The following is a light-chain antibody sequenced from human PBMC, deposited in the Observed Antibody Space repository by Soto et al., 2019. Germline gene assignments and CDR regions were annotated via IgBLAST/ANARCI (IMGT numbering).Light chain of an antibody. J-gene: IGLJ1*01. CDR1: SSDVGDSDY. Sequence: QSALTQPASVSGSPGQSITISCTGTSSDVGDSDYVSWYQQHPDKALKLIIYEVSNRPSGVSIRFSASKSGNTASLIISGLQPEDEAVYYCSSYVASRTRYVFGTGTKLTVL. CDR2: EVS. CDR3: SSYVASRTRYV. V-gene: IGLV2-14*01.